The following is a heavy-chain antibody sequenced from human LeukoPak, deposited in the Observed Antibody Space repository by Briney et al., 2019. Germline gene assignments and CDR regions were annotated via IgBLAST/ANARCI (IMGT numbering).Heavy chain of an antibody. CDR3: ARLTGTLAPPDIFGLDV. D-gene: IGHD1-1*01. Sequence: GESLKISCKASGYDFRSYWIVWVRQMPGHGLECLSIIYPDDSDARYSPSHQGQVTISVDNSVNTAYLQWGGLTASDTAIYYCARLTGTLAPPDIFGLDVWGQGTSVIVSS. J-gene: IGHJ6*02. V-gene: IGHV5-51*01. CDR2: IYPDDSDA. CDR1: GYDFRSYW.